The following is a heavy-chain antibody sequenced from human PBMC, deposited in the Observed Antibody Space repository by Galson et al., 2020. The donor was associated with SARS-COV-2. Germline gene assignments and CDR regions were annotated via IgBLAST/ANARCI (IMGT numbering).Heavy chain of an antibody. Sequence: SETLSLTCTVSGGSISSYYWSWIRQPPGKGLEWIGYIYYSGSTNYNPSLKSRVTISVDTSKNQFSLKLSSVTAADTAVYYCARAGWGNWFDPWGQGTLVTVSS. CDR3: ARAGWGNWFDP. V-gene: IGHV4-59*13. CDR1: GGSISSYY. D-gene: IGHD6-19*01. J-gene: IGHJ5*02. CDR2: IYYSGST.